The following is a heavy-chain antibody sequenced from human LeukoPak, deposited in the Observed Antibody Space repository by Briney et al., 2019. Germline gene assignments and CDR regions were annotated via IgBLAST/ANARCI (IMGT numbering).Heavy chain of an antibody. CDR1: GFTFSSYA. J-gene: IGHJ4*02. CDR2: ISGSGGST. D-gene: IGHD2-15*01. Sequence: PGGSLRLSCAASGFTFSSYAMSWVHQAPGKGLEWVSAISGSGGSTYYADSVKGRFTISRDNSKNTLYLQMNSLRAEDTAVYYCAKGSRYCSGGSCYPADYWGQGTLVTVSS. V-gene: IGHV3-23*01. CDR3: AKGSRYCSGGSCYPADY.